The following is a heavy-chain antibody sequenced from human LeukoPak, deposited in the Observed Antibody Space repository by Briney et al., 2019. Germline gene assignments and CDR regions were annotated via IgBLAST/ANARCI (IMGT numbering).Heavy chain of an antibody. Sequence: GGSLRLSCAASGFTFSNYWMTWVRQAPGKGLEWVANIKQDGSEKYYVDSVKGRFTISRDNAKNSLFLQMNSLRAEDTAVYYCARDVSDENGSSSRIHLDSWGQGTLVTVSS. V-gene: IGHV3-7*01. D-gene: IGHD6-6*01. CDR1: GFTFSNYW. CDR3: ARDVSDENGSSSRIHLDS. J-gene: IGHJ4*02. CDR2: IKQDGSEK.